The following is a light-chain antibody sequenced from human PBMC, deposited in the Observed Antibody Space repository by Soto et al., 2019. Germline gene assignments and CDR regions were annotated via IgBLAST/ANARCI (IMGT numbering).Light chain of an antibody. J-gene: IGKJ5*01. Sequence: AIQVTQSPSSLSASVGDRVTITCRASQAIRGALAWYQQKPGKAPKLLIYDLSALESGLPSRFSGSGSGTEFTLTISSLKPEDFGTYYCQQFNSYPITFGHGTRLEIK. CDR1: QAIRGA. CDR3: QQFNSYPIT. V-gene: IGKV1-13*02. CDR2: DLS.